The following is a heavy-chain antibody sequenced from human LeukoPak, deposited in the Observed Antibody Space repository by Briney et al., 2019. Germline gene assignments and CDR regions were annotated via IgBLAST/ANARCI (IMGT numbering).Heavy chain of an antibody. CDR2: ISGSGGST. Sequence: PGGSLRLSCAASGFTFSSYAMSWVRQAPGKGLEWGSAISGSGGSTYYADSVKGRVTISRDNSKNTLYLQMTSLRAEETAVYYCAKVAGYSSSHFDYWGQGTLVTVSS. J-gene: IGHJ4*02. V-gene: IGHV3-23*01. D-gene: IGHD6-13*01. CDR1: GFTFSSYA. CDR3: AKVAGYSSSHFDY.